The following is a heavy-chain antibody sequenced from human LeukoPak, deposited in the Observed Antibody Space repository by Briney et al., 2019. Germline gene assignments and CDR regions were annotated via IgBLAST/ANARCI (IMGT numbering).Heavy chain of an antibody. J-gene: IGHJ6*02. CDR3: ARAPSSPPGSPAARYYYYGMDV. CDR1: GYTFTSYG. V-gene: IGHV1-18*01. Sequence: ASVKVSCKASGYTFTSYGISWVRQAPGQGLEWMGWISAYNGNTNYAQKLQGRVTMTADTSTSTAYMELRSLRSDDTAVYYCARAPSSPPGSPAARYYYYGMDVWGQGTTVTVSS. CDR2: ISAYNGNT. D-gene: IGHD3-10*01.